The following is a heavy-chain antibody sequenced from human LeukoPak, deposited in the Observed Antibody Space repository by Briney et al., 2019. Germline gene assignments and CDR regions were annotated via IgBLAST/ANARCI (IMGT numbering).Heavy chain of an antibody. J-gene: IGHJ3*02. D-gene: IGHD4-17*01. Sequence: SQTLSLTCTVSGGSFSSTAYYWSWIRHHPGKGLEWIGYIYYTGSTYYTPSLKSRVTISIDTSKNQFSLKLSPVTAADTAVYYCARGGYGDYSAFDIWGQGTMVTVSS. CDR2: IYYTGST. V-gene: IGHV4-31*03. CDR3: ARGGYGDYSAFDI. CDR1: GGSFSSTAYY.